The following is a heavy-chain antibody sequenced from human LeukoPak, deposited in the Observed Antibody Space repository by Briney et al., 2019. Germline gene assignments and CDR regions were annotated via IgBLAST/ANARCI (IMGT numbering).Heavy chain of an antibody. D-gene: IGHD5-18*01. CDR1: GFTFSSYE. CDR3: ARNAVWLLGGGIYFDY. J-gene: IGHJ4*02. Sequence: GGSLRLSCAASGFTFSSYEMNWVRQAPGEGLEWVSYISSSGSTIYYADSVKGRFTISRDNAKNSLYLQMNSLRAEDTAVYYCARNAVWLLGGGIYFDYWGQGTLVTVSS. CDR2: ISSSGSTI. V-gene: IGHV3-48*03.